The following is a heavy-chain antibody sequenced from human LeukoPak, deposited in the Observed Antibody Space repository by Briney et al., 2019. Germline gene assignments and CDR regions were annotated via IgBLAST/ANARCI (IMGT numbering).Heavy chain of an antibody. D-gene: IGHD3-22*01. V-gene: IGHV1-18*01. CDR1: GYTFTSYG. J-gene: IGHJ4*02. CDR2: ISAYNGNT. CDR3: ARLRPDSSGYPPDIRQYYFDY. Sequence: ASVKVSCKASGYTFTSYGISWVRQAPGQGLEWMGWISAYNGNTNYAQKLQGRVTMTTDTSTSTAYMELRSLRSDDTAVYYCARLRPDSSGYPPDIRQYYFDYWGQGTLVTVSS.